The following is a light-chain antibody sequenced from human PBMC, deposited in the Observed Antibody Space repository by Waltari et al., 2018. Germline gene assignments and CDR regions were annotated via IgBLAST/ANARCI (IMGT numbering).Light chain of an antibody. CDR2: RDD. J-gene: IGLJ1*01. V-gene: IGLV3-1*01. CDR3: QAWDSSAFV. Sequence: SYEVTQPPSVSVSPRQRATITCSGEQLGSKYVSWYQQKSGQSPVLVIYRDDKRPSGIPERFSGSNSGNTATLTISGTQPMDEADYYCQAWDSSAFVFGAGTKVTVL. CDR1: QLGSKY.